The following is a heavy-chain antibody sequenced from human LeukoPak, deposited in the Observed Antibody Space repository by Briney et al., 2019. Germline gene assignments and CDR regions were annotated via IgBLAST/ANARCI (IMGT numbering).Heavy chain of an antibody. CDR1: GFTFSSYA. V-gene: IGHV3-23*01. J-gene: IGHJ4*02. D-gene: IGHD3-3*01. CDR3: AKDLFTYYDFWSGSDY. Sequence: GGSLRLSCAASGFTFSSYAMSWVRQAPGKGLEWVSGISGSGGNTKYADSVKGRFTISRDKSKNTLYVQMNSLRDEDTAVYYCAKDLFTYYDFWSGSDYWGQGTLVTVSS. CDR2: ISGSGGNT.